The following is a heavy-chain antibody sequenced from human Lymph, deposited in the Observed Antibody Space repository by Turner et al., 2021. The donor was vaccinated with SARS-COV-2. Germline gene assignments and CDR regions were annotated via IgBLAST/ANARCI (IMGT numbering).Heavy chain of an antibody. V-gene: IGHV4-39*01. CDR3: ARLVRRAEYYFDY. D-gene: IGHD3-10*01. J-gene: IGHJ4*02. CDR2: IYYSGSN. Sequence: QLQLQESGPGLVKPSETLSLPCTVSGGSISSSSHYWGWIRQPPGGGLEWIGHIYYSGSNYYNPSLKSRVTISVDTSKNQFSLKLSSVTAADTAVYYCARLVRRAEYYFDYWGQGTLVTVSS. CDR1: GGSISSSSHY.